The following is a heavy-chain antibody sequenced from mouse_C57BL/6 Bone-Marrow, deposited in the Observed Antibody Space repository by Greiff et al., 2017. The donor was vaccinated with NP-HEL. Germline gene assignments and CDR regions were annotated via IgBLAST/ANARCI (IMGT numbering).Heavy chain of an antibody. Sequence: VQLQQSGAELVKPGASVKLSCKASGYTFTSYLMHWVKQRPGRGLEWIGRIDPNSGGTKYNEKFKSKATLTVDKPSSTAYMQLNSLTSEDSAVYYGARYYYGSSAVDYWGQGTTLTVSS. CDR1: GYTFTSYL. D-gene: IGHD1-1*01. CDR3: ARYYYGSSAVDY. CDR2: IDPNSGGT. J-gene: IGHJ2*01. V-gene: IGHV1-72*01.